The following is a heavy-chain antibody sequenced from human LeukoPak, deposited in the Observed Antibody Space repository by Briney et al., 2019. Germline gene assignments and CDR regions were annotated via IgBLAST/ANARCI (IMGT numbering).Heavy chain of an antibody. D-gene: IGHD4/OR15-4a*01. CDR2: ISTDSGST. CDR3: ASGLYGGVFDN. J-gene: IGHJ4*02. V-gene: IGHV3-23*01. CDR1: GLTFSNYA. Sequence: GGSLRLSCVMSGLTFSNYAMNWVRQAPGKGLEWISDISTDSGSTYHIESVRGRFTISRDHSRSTLYLQMNSLRADDTGVYYCASGLYGGVFDNWGQGTLVTVSS.